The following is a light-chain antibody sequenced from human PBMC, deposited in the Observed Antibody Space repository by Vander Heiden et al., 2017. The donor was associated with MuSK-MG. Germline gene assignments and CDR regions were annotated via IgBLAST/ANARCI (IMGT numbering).Light chain of an antibody. V-gene: IGKV2-30*01. CDR1: QSLVYSDGNTF. CDR3: MQNTLWTLT. Sequence: VMSQSPLSLSVTLGQSASISCRSNQSLVYSDGNTFLTWFHQRPGQSPRRLIYEVSTRDSGVPDRCSGSGSVTDFTLTISKVEADDVGLYYCMQNTLWTLTFGPGTRVELK. J-gene: IGKJ3*01. CDR2: EVS.